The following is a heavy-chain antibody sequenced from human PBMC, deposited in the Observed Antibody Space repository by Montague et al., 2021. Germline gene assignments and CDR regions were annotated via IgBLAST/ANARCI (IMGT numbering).Heavy chain of an antibody. V-gene: IGHV4-59*01. J-gene: IGHJ3*01. CDR2: IYSSGNT. CDR3: ARERSGFDF. Sequence: SETLSLTCTVSGDSMNTYKWNWIRQPPGKGLEWIGYIYSSGNTNYNPSLKSRVTISVDTSRNQFSLEVSSVTAADTAMYYCARERSGFDFWGHGTMVTVSS. D-gene: IGHD1-26*01. CDR1: GDSMNTYK.